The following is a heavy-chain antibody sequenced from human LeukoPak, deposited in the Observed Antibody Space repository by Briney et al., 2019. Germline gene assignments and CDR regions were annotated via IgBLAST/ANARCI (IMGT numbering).Heavy chain of an antibody. D-gene: IGHD3-9*01. V-gene: IGHV3-48*04. Sequence: PGGSLRLSCAASGFTFSSYSMNWVRQAPGKGLEWVSYISSSSSTVYYADSVKGRFTISRDNAKNSLYLQMNSLRGDDTAVYYCARARGDRDILTGYFKLYFDYWGQGTLVTVSS. CDR2: ISSSSSTV. J-gene: IGHJ4*02. CDR3: ARARGDRDILTGYFKLYFDY. CDR1: GFTFSSYS.